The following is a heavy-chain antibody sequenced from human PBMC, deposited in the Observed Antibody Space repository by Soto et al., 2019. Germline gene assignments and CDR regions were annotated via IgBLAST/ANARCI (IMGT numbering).Heavy chain of an antibody. V-gene: IGHV3-30*18. J-gene: IGHJ6*02. CDR3: GKDVGDYVPYYYGVDV. CDR1: GFTFKTHA. D-gene: IGHD1-26*01. CDR2: IAYDGNEK. Sequence: QVQLVESGGGVVQPGTPLRLSCAASGFTFKTHAMHWVRQAPGKGLEWMAVIAYDGNEKFYADSVKGRFTISRDNSKNALYLQINTLRNEDTAVYYCGKDVGDYVPYYYGVDVWGQGTTVTVSS.